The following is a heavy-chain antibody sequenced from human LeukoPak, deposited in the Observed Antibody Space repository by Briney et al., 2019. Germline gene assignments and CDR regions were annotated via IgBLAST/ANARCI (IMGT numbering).Heavy chain of an antibody. CDR3: AREYYYYDSSGYYPPAY. V-gene: IGHV3-11*01. J-gene: IGHJ4*02. D-gene: IGHD3-22*01. Sequence: GGSLRLSCAASGFTFSDYYMSWIRQAPGKGLEWVSYISSSGSTIYYADSVKGRFTISRDNAKNSLYLQMNSLRAEDTAVYYCAREYYYYDSSGYYPPAYWDQGTLVTVSS. CDR2: ISSSGSTI. CDR1: GFTFSDYY.